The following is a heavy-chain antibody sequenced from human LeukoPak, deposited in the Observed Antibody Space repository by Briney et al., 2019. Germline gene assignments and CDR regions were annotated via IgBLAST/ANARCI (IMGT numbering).Heavy chain of an antibody. Sequence: QPGGSLRLSCAASGFTFSSYGVHWVRQAPGKGLEWVAVISYDGSNKYYADSVKGRFTISRDNSKNTLYLQMNSLRAEDTAVYYCAKDLGRAAAGTDYWGQGTLVTVSS. J-gene: IGHJ4*02. D-gene: IGHD6-13*01. V-gene: IGHV3-30*18. CDR3: AKDLGRAAAGTDY. CDR2: ISYDGSNK. CDR1: GFTFSSYG.